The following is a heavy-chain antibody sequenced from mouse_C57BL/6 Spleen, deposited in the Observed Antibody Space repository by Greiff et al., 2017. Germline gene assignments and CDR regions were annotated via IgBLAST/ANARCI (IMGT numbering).Heavy chain of an antibody. CDR1: SYSITSGYY. J-gene: IGHJ1*03. CDR3: ARDDPRQTGTEYFDV. Sequence: EVQVVESGPGLVKPSQSLSLTCSVTSYSITSGYYWNWIRQFPGNKLEWMGYISYDGSNNYNPSLKNRISITRDTSKNQFFLKLNSVTTEDTATYYCARDDPRQTGTEYFDVWGTGTTVTVSS. V-gene: IGHV3-6*01. CDR2: ISYDGSN. D-gene: IGHD4-1*01.